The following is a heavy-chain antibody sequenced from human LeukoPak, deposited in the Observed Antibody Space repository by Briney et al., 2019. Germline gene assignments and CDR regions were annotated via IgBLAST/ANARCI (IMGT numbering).Heavy chain of an antibody. V-gene: IGHV3-53*01. D-gene: IGHD2-8*02. CDR1: SLTVSSTY. J-gene: IGHJ6*03. CDR2: MYSGGSP. Sequence: GRSLRLACAASSLTVSSTYMSSVRQAPGRGREWVSVMYSGGSPYYADPVKGRFTISRTNSKTTLYLQMTGLRAEARAFISCARGIKLSTGWYYMDVWGKGSTVTISS. CDR3: ARGIKLSTGWYYMDV.